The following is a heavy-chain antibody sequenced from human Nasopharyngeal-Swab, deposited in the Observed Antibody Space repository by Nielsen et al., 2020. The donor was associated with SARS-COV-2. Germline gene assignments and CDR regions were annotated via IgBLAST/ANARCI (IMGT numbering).Heavy chain of an antibody. CDR1: GGSIRSSTFY. CDR2: IFRSGSA. V-gene: IGHV4-39*02. D-gene: IGHD6-13*01. Sequence: SETLSLTCTVSGGSIRSSTFYWGWIRQPPGKGLEWIGSIFRSGSAYYNPSLQRRVTLSVDPSKNHFSLKLSSVTAADTAIYYCARSSWFWDLDYWGQGTLVPVSA. J-gene: IGHJ4*02. CDR3: ARSSWFWDLDY.